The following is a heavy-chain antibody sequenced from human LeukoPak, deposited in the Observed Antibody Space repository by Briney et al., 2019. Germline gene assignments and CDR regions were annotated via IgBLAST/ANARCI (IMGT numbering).Heavy chain of an antibody. CDR1: GFTVSSNY. CDR2: IKQDGSGK. D-gene: IGHD3-22*01. V-gene: IGHV3-7*01. J-gene: IGHJ3*02. CDR3: ARDPEDYYDSSAYYDSFDI. Sequence: GGSLRLSCAASGFTVSSNYMSWVRQAPGKGLQWVANIKQDGSGKYYVDSVKGRFTISRDNAKSSLYLQMNSLRAEDTAVYYCARDPEDYYDSSAYYDSFDIWGQGTMVTVSS.